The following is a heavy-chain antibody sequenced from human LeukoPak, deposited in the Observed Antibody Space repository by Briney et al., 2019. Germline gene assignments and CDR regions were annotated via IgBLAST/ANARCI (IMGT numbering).Heavy chain of an antibody. D-gene: IGHD6-25*01. CDR1: GFIFSNYA. Sequence: GGSLRLSCAASGFIFSNYAMSWVRQAPGKGLEWVSAIDSTGAYTCYADSVKGRFTISKDSSKTILYLQMNSLRAEDAAVYFCAKGSAAGRPYYFDYWGQGTLVTVSS. CDR2: IDSTGAYT. V-gene: IGHV3-23*01. J-gene: IGHJ4*02. CDR3: AKGSAAGRPYYFDY.